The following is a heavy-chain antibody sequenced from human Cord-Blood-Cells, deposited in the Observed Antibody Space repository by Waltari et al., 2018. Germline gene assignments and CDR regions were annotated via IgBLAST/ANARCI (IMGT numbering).Heavy chain of an antibody. Sequence: QVQLQESGPGLVKPSQTLSLTCPVSGGSIRSGGYYWSWIRQHPGKGLEWIGYIYYSGSTYYNPSLKSRVTISVDTSKNQFSLKLSSVTAADTAVYYCARDEGVAGNLDYWGQGTLVTVSS. CDR1: GGSIRSGGYY. J-gene: IGHJ4*02. D-gene: IGHD6-19*01. CDR3: ARDEGVAGNLDY. CDR2: IYYSGST. V-gene: IGHV4-31*03.